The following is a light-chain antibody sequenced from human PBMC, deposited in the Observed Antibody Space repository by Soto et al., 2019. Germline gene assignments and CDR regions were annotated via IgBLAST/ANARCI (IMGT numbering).Light chain of an antibody. CDR3: QQSGDSQWT. J-gene: IGKJ1*01. V-gene: IGKV1-5*03. Sequence: DIQMTQSPSTLSASIGDRVTITCRASQSISDWLAWHQQKPGKAPKLLIYKASSLESGVPSRFSGSGSGTEFTLTISSLAPEDFAVYYCQQSGDSQWTFGQGTKVDIK. CDR1: QSISDW. CDR2: KAS.